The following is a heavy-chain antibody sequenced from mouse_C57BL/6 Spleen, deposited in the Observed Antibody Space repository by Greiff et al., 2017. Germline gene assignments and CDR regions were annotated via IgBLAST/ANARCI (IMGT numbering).Heavy chain of an antibody. Sequence: LQQSRSALLPPFASFNLSCKATGYTFTGYWIEWVKQRPGHGLEWIGEILPGSGSTNYNEKFKGKATFTADTSSNTAYMQLSSLTTEDSAIYYCARNPLELGRPFDVWGTGTTVTVSS. CDR1: GYTFTGYW. J-gene: IGHJ1*03. D-gene: IGHD4-1*01. CDR2: ILPGSGST. CDR3: ARNPLELGRPFDV. V-gene: IGHV1-9*01.